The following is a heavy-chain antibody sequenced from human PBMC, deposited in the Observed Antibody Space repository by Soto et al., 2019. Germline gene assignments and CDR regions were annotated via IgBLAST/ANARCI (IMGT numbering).Heavy chain of an antibody. CDR1: GGSISSGGYY. CDR2: IYYSGST. Sequence: PSETLSLTCTVSGGSISSGGYYWSWIRQHPGKGLEWIGYIYYSGSTYYNPSLKSRVTISVDTSKNQFSLKLSSVTAADTAVYYCARGTYYDFWSGYYTGIANDYWGQGTLVTVSS. CDR3: ARGTYYDFWSGYYTGIANDY. V-gene: IGHV4-31*03. D-gene: IGHD3-3*01. J-gene: IGHJ4*02.